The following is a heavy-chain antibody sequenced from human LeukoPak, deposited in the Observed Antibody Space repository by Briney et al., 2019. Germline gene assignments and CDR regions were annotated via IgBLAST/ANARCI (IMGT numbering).Heavy chain of an antibody. D-gene: IGHD5-18*01. V-gene: IGHV1-18*04. Sequence: ASVKVSCKASGYTFTRYGISWVRQAPGQGLEWMGWISAYNGNTNYAQKLQGRVTMTTDTSTSTAYMELRSRRSDDTAVYYCARGPRGYSYGPYFDYWGQGTLVTVSS. CDR1: GYTFTRYG. CDR3: ARGPRGYSYGPYFDY. J-gene: IGHJ4*02. CDR2: ISAYNGNT.